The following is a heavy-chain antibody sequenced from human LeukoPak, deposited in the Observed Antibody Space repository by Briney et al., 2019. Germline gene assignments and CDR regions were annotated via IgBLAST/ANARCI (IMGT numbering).Heavy chain of an antibody. Sequence: SETLSLTCTVSSGSITGYYWSWIRQPPGKGLEWIGNIFYSGSTYYSPSLKSRVTISLDTSRNQFSLKLNSVTAADTAVYYCAKSNGYGLVDIWGQGTMVTVSS. CDR2: IFYSGST. CDR3: AKSNGYGLVDI. V-gene: IGHV4-59*12. CDR1: SGSITGYY. D-gene: IGHD3-10*01. J-gene: IGHJ3*02.